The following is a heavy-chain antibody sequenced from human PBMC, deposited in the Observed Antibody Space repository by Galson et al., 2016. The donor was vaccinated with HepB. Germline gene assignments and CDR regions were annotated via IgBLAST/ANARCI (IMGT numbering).Heavy chain of an antibody. CDR2: ISSRSCYI. J-gene: IGHJ6*02. Sequence: SLRLSCVASGFTFRSYNMNWVRQAPGKGLEWVSSISSRSCYIYYTDSVKGRFTISRDNAKNSVYLQMNSLRAEDTAVYYCARGEELGYYYGMDVWGQGTTVTVSS. D-gene: IGHD3-10*01. CDR1: GFTFRSYN. CDR3: ARGEELGYYYGMDV. V-gene: IGHV3-21*01.